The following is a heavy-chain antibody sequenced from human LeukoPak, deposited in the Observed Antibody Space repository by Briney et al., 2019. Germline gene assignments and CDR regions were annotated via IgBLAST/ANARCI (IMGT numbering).Heavy chain of an antibody. J-gene: IGHJ4*02. D-gene: IGHD3-3*01. CDR1: GDSVSSNSAA. Sequence: SQTLSLTCAISGDSVSSNSAAWNWIRQSPSRGLEWLGRTYYRSKWYNDYAVSVKSRITINPDTSKNQFSLQLNSVTPEDTAVYYCARSFGSYDFWGGREPYYFDYWGQGTLVTVSS. V-gene: IGHV6-1*01. CDR2: TYYRSKWYN. CDR3: ARSFGSYDFWGGREPYYFDY.